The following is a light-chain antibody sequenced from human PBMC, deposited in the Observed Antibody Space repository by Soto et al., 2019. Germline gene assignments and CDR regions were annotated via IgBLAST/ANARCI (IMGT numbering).Light chain of an antibody. CDR2: EGS. CDR3: SSYVGDSAYA. V-gene: IGLV2-23*01. CDR1: SSDIGAYNY. Sequence: QSALTQPASVSGSPGQSITISCTGTSSDIGAYNYVSWYQQHPGKAPKILIYEGSKRPSGVSNRFSGSKSGNTASLTISGLQAEDEADYFCSSYVGDSAYAFGTGTKLTVL. J-gene: IGLJ1*01.